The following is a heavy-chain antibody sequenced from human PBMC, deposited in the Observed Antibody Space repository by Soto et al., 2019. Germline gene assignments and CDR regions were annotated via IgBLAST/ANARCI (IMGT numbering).Heavy chain of an antibody. J-gene: IGHJ4*02. CDR1: GGSISSAAYY. Sequence: PSETLSLTCTVSGGSISSAAYYWSWIRQHPGKGLEWIGYISHSGSTYYNPSLKSRATISVDTSKNQFSLSLNSMTAADTAVYYCARDRAVARTRFFEYWGQGTLVTVSS. V-gene: IGHV4-31*03. CDR2: ISHSGST. D-gene: IGHD6-19*01. CDR3: ARDRAVARTRFFEY.